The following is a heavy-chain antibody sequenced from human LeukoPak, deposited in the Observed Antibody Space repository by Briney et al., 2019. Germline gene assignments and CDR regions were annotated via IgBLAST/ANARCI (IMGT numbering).Heavy chain of an antibody. CDR3: ARESGSKYGAFDY. CDR1: GYSVSDGNY. D-gene: IGHD1-26*01. V-gene: IGHV4-38-2*02. J-gene: IGHJ4*02. Sequence: PSETLSLTCAVSGYSVSDGNYWGWIRQPPGKRLEWVGNIYRSGITYYNPSLKSRITISVDTSKNQFSLNLNSVTAADTAVYYCARESGSKYGAFDYWGQGTLVTVSS. CDR2: IYRSGIT.